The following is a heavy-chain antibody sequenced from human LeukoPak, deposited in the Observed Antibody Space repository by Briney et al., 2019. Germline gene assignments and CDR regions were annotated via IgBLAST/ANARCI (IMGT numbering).Heavy chain of an antibody. Sequence: ASAKVSCKASGYTFTSYGISWVRQAPGQGLEWMGWISAYNGNTNYAQKLQGRVTMTTDTSTSTAYMELRSLRSDDTAVYYCARDKWFGDYYYGMDVWGQGTTVTVSS. J-gene: IGHJ6*02. CDR1: GYTFTSYG. D-gene: IGHD3-10*01. V-gene: IGHV1-18*01. CDR3: ARDKWFGDYYYGMDV. CDR2: ISAYNGNT.